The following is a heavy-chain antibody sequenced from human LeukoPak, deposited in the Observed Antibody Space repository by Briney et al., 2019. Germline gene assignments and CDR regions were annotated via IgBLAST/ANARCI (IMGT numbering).Heavy chain of an antibody. J-gene: IGHJ4*02. CDR2: INWNDDK. Sequence: SSPTLLKPTPTLTLTCTLSGLARRTSGVGVGWIGQPTVEGVDWLSLINWNDDKSYSPSLKSRLTITKDTSKNQVILKMTNMDPVDTATYYCAHSSWTTLTLFDYWGQGTLVTVSS. V-gene: IGHV2-5*01. CDR1: GLARRTSGVG. CDR3: AHSSWTTLTLFDY. D-gene: IGHD4-17*01.